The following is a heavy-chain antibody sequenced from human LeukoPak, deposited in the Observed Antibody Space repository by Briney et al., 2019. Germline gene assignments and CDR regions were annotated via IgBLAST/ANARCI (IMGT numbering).Heavy chain of an antibody. Sequence: PGGSLRLSCAASGFAFSSNWMSWVRQAPGKGLERVANIKEDGSEKYYVDSVKGRFTISRDNAKNSLYLQMNNLRAEDTAVYYCASYRIGYCSGDTCYADWFDPWGQGTLVTVSS. D-gene: IGHD2-15*01. CDR2: IKEDGSEK. CDR3: ASYRIGYCSGDTCYADWFDP. J-gene: IGHJ5*02. V-gene: IGHV3-7*01. CDR1: GFAFSSNW.